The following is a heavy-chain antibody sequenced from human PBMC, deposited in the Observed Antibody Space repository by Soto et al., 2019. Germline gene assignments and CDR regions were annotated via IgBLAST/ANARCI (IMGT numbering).Heavy chain of an antibody. CDR1: GGTFSSYT. J-gene: IGHJ5*02. CDR3: ARGYCSGGSCPGWFDP. Sequence: QVQLVQSGAEVKKPGSSVKVSCKASGGTFSSYTISWVRQAPGQGLEWMGRIIPILGIANYAQKFQGRVTITADKSTSTAYMELSSLRSEDMAVYYCARGYCSGGSCPGWFDPWGQGTLVTVSS. CDR2: IIPILGIA. D-gene: IGHD2-15*01. V-gene: IGHV1-69*02.